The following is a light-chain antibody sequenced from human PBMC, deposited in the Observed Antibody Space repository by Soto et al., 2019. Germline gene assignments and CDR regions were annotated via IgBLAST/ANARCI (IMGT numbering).Light chain of an antibody. Sequence: QSALTQPASVSGSPGQSITISCTGTSSDVGGYNYVSWYQQHPGKAPKLMIYDVSNRPSGVSNRFSGSKSGNTASLTISGLQADEEADYYCSSYTGRSTSVVFGGGTKLTVL. CDR2: DVS. J-gene: IGLJ2*01. V-gene: IGLV2-14*03. CDR3: SSYTGRSTSVV. CDR1: SSDVGGYNY.